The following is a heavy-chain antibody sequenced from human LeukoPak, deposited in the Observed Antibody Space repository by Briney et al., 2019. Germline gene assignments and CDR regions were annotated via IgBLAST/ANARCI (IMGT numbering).Heavy chain of an antibody. J-gene: IGHJ6*02. CDR3: AKAGFWSGYLVSGMDV. CDR2: ISVSGGST. CDR1: GFTFSSYG. Sequence: GRSLRLSCAASGFTFSSYGMSWVRLAPGKWLEWVLAISVSGGSTYYADSVKGRFTISRDNSKNTLYLQMNSLRAEDTAVYYCAKAGFWSGYLVSGMDVWGQGTTVTVSS. V-gene: IGHV3-23*01. D-gene: IGHD3-3*01.